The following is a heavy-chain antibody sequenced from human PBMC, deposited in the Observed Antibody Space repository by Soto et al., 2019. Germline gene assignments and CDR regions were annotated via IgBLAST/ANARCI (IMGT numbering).Heavy chain of an antibody. CDR1: GYTFTGYY. V-gene: IGHV1-2*02. CDR2: INPNSGGT. CDR3: ARETAMVKGYYYGMDV. Sequence: ASVKVSCKASGYTFTGYYMHWVRQAPGQVLEWMGWINPNSGGTNYAQKFQGRVTMTRDTSISTAYMELSRLRSDDTAVYYCARETAMVKGYYYGMDVWGQGTTVTVSS. D-gene: IGHD5-18*01. J-gene: IGHJ6*02.